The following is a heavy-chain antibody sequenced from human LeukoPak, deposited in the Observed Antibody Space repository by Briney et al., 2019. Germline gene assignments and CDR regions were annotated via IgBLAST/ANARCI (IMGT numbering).Heavy chain of an antibody. CDR2: VIPIFGTA. CDR3: AREGYDFWSGYCDY. V-gene: IGHV1-69*05. Sequence: SVKVSCKASGDTFSSYAISWVRQAPGQGLEWMGRVIPIFGTANYAQKFQGRVTITTDESTSTAYMELSSLRSEDTAVYYCAREGYDFWSGYCDYWGQGTLVTVSS. CDR1: GDTFSSYA. J-gene: IGHJ4*02. D-gene: IGHD3-3*01.